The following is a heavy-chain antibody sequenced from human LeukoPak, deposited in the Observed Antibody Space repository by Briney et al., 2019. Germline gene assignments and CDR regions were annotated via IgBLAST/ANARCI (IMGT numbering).Heavy chain of an antibody. CDR1: GGSIGSYF. CDR3: ARLVVPAAMGGFDY. Sequence: ASETLSLTCTVSGGSIGSYFWSWIRQPPGKGLEWIGFIYYSGTTNYNPSLKSRVTISVDASKNQFSLKLSSVTAADTAVYYCARLVVPAAMGGFDYWGQGTLVTVSS. J-gene: IGHJ4*02. CDR2: IYYSGTT. V-gene: IGHV4-59*01. D-gene: IGHD2-2*01.